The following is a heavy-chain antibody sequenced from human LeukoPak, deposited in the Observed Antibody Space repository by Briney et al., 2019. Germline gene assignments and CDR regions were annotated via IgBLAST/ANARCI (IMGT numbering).Heavy chain of an antibody. J-gene: IGHJ6*03. V-gene: IGHV4-59*01. Sequence: GSLRLSCAAPGVTFSGYSVNWVRQAPGKGLEWIGYIYYSGSTNYNPSLKSRVTISVDTSKNQFSLKLSSVTAADTAVYYCARGHYYMDVWGKGTTVTVSS. CDR3: ARGHYYMDV. CDR1: GVTFSGYS. CDR2: IYYSGST.